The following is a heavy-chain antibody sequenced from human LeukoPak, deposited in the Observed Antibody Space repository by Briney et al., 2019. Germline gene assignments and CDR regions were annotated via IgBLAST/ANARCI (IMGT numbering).Heavy chain of an antibody. CDR1: GYTFTSYG. CDR2: ISAYNGNT. D-gene: IGHD3-22*01. V-gene: IGHV1-18*01. CDR3: ARLVASGYYPYYYYYMDV. J-gene: IGHJ6*03. Sequence: ASVKVSCKASGYTFTSYGISWVRRAPGQGLEWMGWISAYNGNTNYAQKLQGRVTMTTDTSTSTAYMELRSLRSDDTAVYYCARLVASGYYPYYYYYMDVWGKGTTVTVSS.